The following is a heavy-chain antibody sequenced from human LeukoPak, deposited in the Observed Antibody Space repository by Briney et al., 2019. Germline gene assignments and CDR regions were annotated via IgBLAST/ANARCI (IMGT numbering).Heavy chain of an antibody. CDR3: AKLRDSSGYTCYYDMDV. D-gene: IGHD3-22*01. J-gene: IGHJ6*02. Sequence: GGSLRLSCTASGFTFSNYAMSWVRQAPGKGLEWVSAINGNGGSKYHADSVKGRFTISRDNSKNTLYLQMNSLRAEDTALYYCAKLRDSSGYTCYYDMDVWGQGTTVSVSS. V-gene: IGHV3-23*01. CDR1: GFTFSNYA. CDR2: INGNGGSK.